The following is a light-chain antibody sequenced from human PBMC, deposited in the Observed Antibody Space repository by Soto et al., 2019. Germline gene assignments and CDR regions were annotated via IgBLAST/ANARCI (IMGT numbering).Light chain of an antibody. CDR3: QHQET. J-gene: IGKJ2*01. V-gene: IGKV4-1*01. Sequence: DIVMTQSPDSLAVSLGERATINCKSSQSVLDSSNNKNYLAWYQQKPGQPPKLLIYWASTRESGVPDRFSGSGSGTDFTLTVSSLQAEDVAVYCCQHQETFGQGTKLEIK. CDR2: WAS. CDR1: QSVLDSSNNKNY.